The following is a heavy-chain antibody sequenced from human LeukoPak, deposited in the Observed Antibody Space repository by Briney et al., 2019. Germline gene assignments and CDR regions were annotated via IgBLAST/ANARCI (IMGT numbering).Heavy chain of an antibody. D-gene: IGHD2-2*01. CDR2: ISGSGGST. V-gene: IGHV3-23*01. Sequence: GGSLRLSCAASGFTFSSYAMGWVRQAPGKGLEWVSAISGSGGSTYYADSVKGRFTISRDNSKNTLYLQMNSLRAEDTAVYYCAKDVIGYCSSTSCYDTFDYWGQGTLVTVSS. J-gene: IGHJ4*02. CDR3: AKDVIGYCSSTSCYDTFDY. CDR1: GFTFSSYA.